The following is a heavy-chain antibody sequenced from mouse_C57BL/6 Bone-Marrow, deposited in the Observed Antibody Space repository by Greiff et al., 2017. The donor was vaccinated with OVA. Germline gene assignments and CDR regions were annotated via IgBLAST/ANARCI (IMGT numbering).Heavy chain of an antibody. CDR1: GYSFTDYY. J-gene: IGHJ1*03. CDR3: AFYYGRSYRYFDV. CDR2: INPNYGTT. D-gene: IGHD1-1*01. Sequence: EVQLVESGPELVKPGASVKISCKASGYSFTDYYMNWVKQSNGKSLEWIGVINPNYGTTSYNQKFKGKATLTVDQSSSTAYMQLNSLTSEDSAVYYCAFYYGRSYRYFDVWGTGTTVTVSS. V-gene: IGHV1-39*01.